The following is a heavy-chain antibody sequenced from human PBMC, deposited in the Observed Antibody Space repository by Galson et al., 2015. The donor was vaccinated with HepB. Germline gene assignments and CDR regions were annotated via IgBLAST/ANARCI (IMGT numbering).Heavy chain of an antibody. D-gene: IGHD3-3*01. Sequence: SLRLSCAASGFTVTSNYIHWVRQAPGKGLEWVSVMNSGGNAYYADSVKGRFTISRDSSKNTLYLQMNRLRTEDTAVYYCARGSGYIIDDWGQGTLVAVSS. CDR1: GFTVTSNY. CDR3: ARGSGYIIDD. V-gene: IGHV3-66*02. CDR2: MNSGGNA. J-gene: IGHJ4*02.